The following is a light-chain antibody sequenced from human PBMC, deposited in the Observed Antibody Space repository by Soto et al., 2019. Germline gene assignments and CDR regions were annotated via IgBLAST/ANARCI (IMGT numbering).Light chain of an antibody. CDR2: RAS. CDR1: QTISSW. J-gene: IGKJ4*01. V-gene: IGKV1-5*03. CDR3: QQYSAYPLT. Sequence: DIQMTQSPSTLSASVGDRVTISCRASQTISSWLAWYQQKPGKAPNLLIYRASSLESGVPSRLSGRGSGTQFTLTISSLQPDDFATYYCQQYSAYPLTFGGGTKVEF.